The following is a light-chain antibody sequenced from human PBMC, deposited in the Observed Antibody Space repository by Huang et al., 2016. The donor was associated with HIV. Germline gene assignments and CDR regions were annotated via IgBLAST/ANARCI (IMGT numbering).Light chain of an antibody. CDR2: DAS. V-gene: IGKV3-11*01. CDR3: QQRRNWPWT. Sequence: EIALTQSPATLSLSPGERATLSCRASQNVWRDLAWYQHKPGQAPRLLVYDASNRATCIPARFSGSGSGTDFTLTIGSLDPSDVAVYYCQQRRNWPWTFGQGTKVEIK. CDR1: QNVWRD. J-gene: IGKJ1*01.